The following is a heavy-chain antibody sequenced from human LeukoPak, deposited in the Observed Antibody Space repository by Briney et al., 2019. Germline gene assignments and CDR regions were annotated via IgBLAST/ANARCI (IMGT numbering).Heavy chain of an antibody. V-gene: IGHV1-8*01. CDR2: MNPNSGNT. CDR3: ARASHSSSWYAEGRMDV. Sequence: ASVKVSCKASGYTFTSYDINWVRQATGQGLEWMGWMNPNSGNTGYAQKFQGRVTMTRNTSISTAYMELSSLRSEDTAVYYCARASHSSSWYAEGRMDVWGKGTTVTVSS. CDR1: GYTFTSYD. D-gene: IGHD6-13*01. J-gene: IGHJ6*04.